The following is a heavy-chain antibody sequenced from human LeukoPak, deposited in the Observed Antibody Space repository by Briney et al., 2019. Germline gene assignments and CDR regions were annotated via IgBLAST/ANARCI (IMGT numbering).Heavy chain of an antibody. V-gene: IGHV4-4*07. CDR3: ARGIESYGDYGY. CDR1: GGSISGDY. CDR2: IYSSGST. J-gene: IGHJ4*02. D-gene: IGHD4-17*01. Sequence: SETLSLTCTVSGGSISGDYWSWIRQPAGKGLEWIGRIYSSGSTNYNASLKSRVTISIDTSKNQFSLKLRSLTAADTAIYYCARGIESYGDYGYWGQGILVTVSS.